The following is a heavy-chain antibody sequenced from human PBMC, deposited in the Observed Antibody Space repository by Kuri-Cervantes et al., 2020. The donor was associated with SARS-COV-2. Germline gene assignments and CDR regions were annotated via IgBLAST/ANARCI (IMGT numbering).Heavy chain of an antibody. CDR2: IYYSGST. Sequence: GSLRLSCTVSGGSISSYYWSWIRQPPGKGLEWIGYIYYSGSTNYNPSLKSRVTISVDTSKNQFSLKLSSVTAADTAVYYCASSDWAFDIWGQGTMVTVSS. CDR1: GGSISSYY. CDR3: ASSDWAFDI. J-gene: IGHJ3*02. D-gene: IGHD2-21*01. V-gene: IGHV4-59*08.